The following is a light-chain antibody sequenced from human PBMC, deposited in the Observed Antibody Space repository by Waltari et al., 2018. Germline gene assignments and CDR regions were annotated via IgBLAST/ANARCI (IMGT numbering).Light chain of an antibody. J-gene: IGLJ2*01. CDR3: CSYAGSYTVV. CDR2: DVN. CDR1: RRYFWSYYL. V-gene: IGLV2-23*02. Sequence: QSALTQPAARSGSPGPSVTLSRPGTRRYFWSYYLFSWYQQHPGQAPKLMSYDVNKRPSGVSNRFSGSKSGITASLTISGLQAEDEADYYCCSYAGSYTVVFGGGTKLTVL.